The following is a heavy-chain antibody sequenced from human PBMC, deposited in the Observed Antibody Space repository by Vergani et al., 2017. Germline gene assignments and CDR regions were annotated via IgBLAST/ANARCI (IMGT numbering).Heavy chain of an antibody. V-gene: IGHV3-48*01. CDR1: GFTFSSYS. J-gene: IGHJ6*02. CDR2: ISSSSSTI. D-gene: IGHD2-2*01. CDR3: ARGYCSSTSCYDYYYYYGMDV. Sequence: EVQLVESGGGLVQPGGSLRLSCAASGFTFSSYSMNWVRQAPGKGLEWVSYISSSSSTIYYADSVQGRFTISRDNAKNSLYLQMNSLRAENTAVYYCARGYCSSTSCYDYYYYYGMDVWGQGTTVTVSS.